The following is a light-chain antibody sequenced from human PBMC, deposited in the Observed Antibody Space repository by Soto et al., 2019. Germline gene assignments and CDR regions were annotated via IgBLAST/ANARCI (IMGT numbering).Light chain of an antibody. Sequence: DIQMIQSPATLSASVGDRITITCRASETIFKYVAWYQQTSGSAPNLLIYAASALESGIPSRFSGSGSGTEFSLTIDNLQPNDSATYYCQHYNTRSIAFGGGTKVDVK. CDR1: ETIFKY. V-gene: IGKV1-5*01. CDR2: AAS. CDR3: QHYNTRSIA. J-gene: IGKJ4*01.